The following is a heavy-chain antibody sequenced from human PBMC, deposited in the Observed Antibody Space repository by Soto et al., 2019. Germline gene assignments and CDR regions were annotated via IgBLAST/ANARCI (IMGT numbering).Heavy chain of an antibody. CDR3: TREVDILATIDY. CDR2: ISAYVNT. V-gene: IGHV1-18*01. Sequence: ASVKVSCKASGYTFTRYGVTWVRQAPGQGLEWMGWISAYVNTNYAQKLQCRVTMNTDTSKSKAYMELRRLRSDDTAVYYCTREVDILATIDYWGQGTLVTVSS. J-gene: IGHJ4*02. CDR1: GYTFTRYG. D-gene: IGHD5-12*01.